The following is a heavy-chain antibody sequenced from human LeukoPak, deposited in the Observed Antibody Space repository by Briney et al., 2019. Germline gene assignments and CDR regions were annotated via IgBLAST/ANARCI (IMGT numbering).Heavy chain of an antibody. J-gene: IGHJ4*02. V-gene: IGHV1-18*04. D-gene: IGHD2-21*02. CDR2: ISAYNGNT. Sequence: APVKVSCKASGYTFTRYGISWVRQAPGERLEWRGWISAYNGNTNYAQKLQGRVTMTTDTSTSTAYMELRSLRSDDTAVYYCARDGISYCGGDCYHIFDYWGQGTLVTVST. CDR3: ARDGISYCGGDCYHIFDY. CDR1: GYTFTRYG.